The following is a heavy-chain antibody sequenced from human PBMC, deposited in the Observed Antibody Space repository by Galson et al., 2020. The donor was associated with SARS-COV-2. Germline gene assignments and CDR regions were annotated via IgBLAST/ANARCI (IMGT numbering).Heavy chain of an antibody. CDR2: IDWDDDK. V-gene: IGHV2-70*11. Sequence: ESGPTLVKPTQTLTLTCTISGFSISTSGMCVSWIRQPPGKALEWLARIDWDDDKYYSTSLKTRLTISKDTSKNQVVLTLTYMDPLDTATYYCARIKPGMAARREGYYFDYWGQGTLGTVSA. J-gene: IGHJ4*02. CDR3: ARIKPGMAARREGYYFDY. CDR1: GFSISTSGMC. D-gene: IGHD6-13*01.